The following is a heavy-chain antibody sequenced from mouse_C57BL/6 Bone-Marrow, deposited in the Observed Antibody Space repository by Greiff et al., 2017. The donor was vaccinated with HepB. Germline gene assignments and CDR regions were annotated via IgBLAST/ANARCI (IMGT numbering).Heavy chain of an antibody. J-gene: IGHJ1*03. CDR2: IYPRSGNT. CDR1: GYTFTSYG. CDR3: ARSGWYSNYHYWYFDV. D-gene: IGHD2-5*01. V-gene: IGHV1-81*01. Sequence: QVQLQQSGAELARPGASVKLSCKASGYTFTSYGISWVKQRTGQGLEWIGEIYPRSGNTYYNEKFKGKATLTADKSSSTAYMELRSLTSEDSAVYFCARSGWYSNYHYWYFDVWGTGTTVTVSS.